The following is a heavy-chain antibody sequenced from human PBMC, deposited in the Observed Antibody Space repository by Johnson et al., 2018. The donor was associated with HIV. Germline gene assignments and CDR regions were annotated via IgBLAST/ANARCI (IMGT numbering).Heavy chain of an antibody. D-gene: IGHD3-22*01. CDR2: ISYDGSNK. Sequence: QVQLVESGGGVVQPGRSLRLSCAASGFTFSSYAMHWVRQAPGKGLEWVAVISYDGSNKYYADSVKGRFTISRDNSKNTLYLQMNSPRAEDTAVYYCARGEVIVDAFDIWGQGTMVTVSS. V-gene: IGHV3-30-3*01. CDR1: GFTFSSYA. J-gene: IGHJ3*02. CDR3: ARGEVIVDAFDI.